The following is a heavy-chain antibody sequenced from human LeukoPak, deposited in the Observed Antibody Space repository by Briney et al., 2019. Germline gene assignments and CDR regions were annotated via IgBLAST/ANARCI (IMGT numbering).Heavy chain of an antibody. Sequence: GGSLRLSCAASGFTFGSYSMNWVRQAPGKGLEWVSSISSSSSYIYYADSVKGRFTISRDNAKNSLYLQMNSLRAEDTAVYYCARALLRFRGNWFDPWGQGALVTVSS. D-gene: IGHD3-3*01. V-gene: IGHV3-21*01. CDR3: ARALLRFRGNWFDP. J-gene: IGHJ5*02. CDR1: GFTFGSYS. CDR2: ISSSSSYI.